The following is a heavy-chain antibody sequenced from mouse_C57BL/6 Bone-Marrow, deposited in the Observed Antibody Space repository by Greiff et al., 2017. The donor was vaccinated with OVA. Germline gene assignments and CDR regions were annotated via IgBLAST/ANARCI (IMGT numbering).Heavy chain of an antibody. CDR1: GYTFTSYW. Sequence: QVQLQQPGAELVKPGASVKLSCKASGYTFTSYWMQWVKQRPGQGLEWIGEIDPSDSYTNYNQKFKGKATLTVDTSSSTAYMQRSSLTAEDTAVYYCGRESTRWYWDVWGTGTTGTGSS. V-gene: IGHV1-50*01. CDR3: GRESTRWYWDV. J-gene: IGHJ1*03. CDR2: IDPSDSYT.